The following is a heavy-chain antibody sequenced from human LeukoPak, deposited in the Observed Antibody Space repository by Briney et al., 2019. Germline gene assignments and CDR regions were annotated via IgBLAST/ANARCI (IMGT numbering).Heavy chain of an antibody. CDR2: INHSGST. Sequence: PSETLSLTCAVYGGSFSGYYWSWIRQPPGKGLEWIGEINHSGSTNYNPSLKSRVTISVDTSKNQFSLKLSSVTAADTAVYYCARDDIAAAGKGEFDHWGQGTLVTVSS. CDR1: GGSFSGYY. J-gene: IGHJ4*02. V-gene: IGHV4-34*01. CDR3: ARDDIAAAGKGEFDH. D-gene: IGHD6-13*01.